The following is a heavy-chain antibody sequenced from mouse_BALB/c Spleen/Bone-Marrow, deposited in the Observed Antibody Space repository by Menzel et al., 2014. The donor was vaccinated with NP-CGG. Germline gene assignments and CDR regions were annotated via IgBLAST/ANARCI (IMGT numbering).Heavy chain of an antibody. CDR2: TFPGSGNT. CDR1: GYTFTDYY. D-gene: IGHD3-1*01. Sequence: QVQLQQSGPELVKPGASAKISCKTSGYTFTDYYLYWVKQKPGQGLEWIGWTFPGSGNTKYNEKFKGKATLTVDTSSSTAYMQLSRLTSEDTAVYFCASLGRYAMDYWGQGTSVTVSS. CDR3: ASLGRYAMDY. J-gene: IGHJ4*01. V-gene: IGHV1-84*02.